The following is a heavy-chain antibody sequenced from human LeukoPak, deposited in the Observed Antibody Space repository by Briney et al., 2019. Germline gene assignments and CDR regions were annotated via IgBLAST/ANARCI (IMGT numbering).Heavy chain of an antibody. Sequence: SETLSLTCTVSGGSISSSSCYWGWIRQPPGKGLEWIGSIYYSGSTYYNPSLKSRVIISLDTSTNQFSLRVRSVTAADTALYYCARGDVDPYAFDIWGQGTMVIVSS. D-gene: IGHD3-10*02. CDR1: GGSISSSSCY. V-gene: IGHV4-39*07. CDR3: ARGDVDPYAFDI. CDR2: IYYSGST. J-gene: IGHJ3*02.